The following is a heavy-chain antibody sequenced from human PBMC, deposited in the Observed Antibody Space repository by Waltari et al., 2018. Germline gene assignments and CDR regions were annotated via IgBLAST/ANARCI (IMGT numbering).Heavy chain of an antibody. Sequence: QVQLVESGGGVVQPGRSLRLSCAASGFTFSSYGMHWVRQAPGKGLEWVAVKSDDGSNKYYADSVKGRFTISRDNSKNTLYLQMNSLRAEDTAVYYCAKPPLDSSGYYFSYWGQGTLVTVSS. V-gene: IGHV3-30*18. CDR3: AKPPLDSSGYYFSY. CDR1: GFTFSSYG. D-gene: IGHD3-22*01. J-gene: IGHJ4*02. CDR2: KSDDGSNK.